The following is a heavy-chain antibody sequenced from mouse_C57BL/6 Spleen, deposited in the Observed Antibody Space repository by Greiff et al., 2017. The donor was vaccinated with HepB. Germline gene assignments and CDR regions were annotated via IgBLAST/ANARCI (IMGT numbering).Heavy chain of an antibody. J-gene: IGHJ2*01. V-gene: IGHV14-4*01. D-gene: IGHD2-5*01. CDR3: TTSFYSNLFDY. CDR2: IDPENGDT. CDR1: GFNIKDDY. Sequence: EVHLVESGAELVRPGASVKLSCTASGFNIKDDYMHWVKQRPEQGLEWIGWIDPENGDTEYASKFQGKATITADTSSNTAYLQLSSLTSEDTAVYYCTTSFYSNLFDYWGQGTTLTVSS.